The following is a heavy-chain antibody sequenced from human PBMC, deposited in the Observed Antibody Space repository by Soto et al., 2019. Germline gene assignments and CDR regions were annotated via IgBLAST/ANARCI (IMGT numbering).Heavy chain of an antibody. D-gene: IGHD4-17*01. J-gene: IGHJ6*02. CDR2: FFSGAER. CDR1: GFSLTNGRMG. V-gene: IGHV2-26*01. Sequence: SGPTLVNPTETLTLTCSVSGFSLTNGRMGVSWILQPPGKALEWLAHFFSGAERSYSTSMQSRLNMYKDSSGSQVVITMTNMAPADTATYFCARMDGDYNYYGLDVWGHGIAVTVSS. CDR3: ARMDGDYNYYGLDV.